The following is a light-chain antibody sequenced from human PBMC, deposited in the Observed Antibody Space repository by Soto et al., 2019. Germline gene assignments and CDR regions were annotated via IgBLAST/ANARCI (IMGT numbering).Light chain of an antibody. V-gene: IGKV3-20*01. CDR1: QSVRNSY. CDR2: GAS. CDR3: QQYGNSPYT. J-gene: IGKJ2*01. Sequence: EILLTQSPGTLSLSPGERATLSCRASQSVRNSYLAWYQQKPDQAPRLLIYGASGRATGIPDRFSGSGSGTDFTLTISRLEPEDFAVYYCQQYGNSPYTFGQGTKLEI.